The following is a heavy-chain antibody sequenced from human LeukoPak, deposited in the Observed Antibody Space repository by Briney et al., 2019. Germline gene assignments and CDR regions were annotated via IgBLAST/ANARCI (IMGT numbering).Heavy chain of an antibody. D-gene: IGHD6-19*01. CDR3: AKDLDERWLVEPDH. CDR2: ISGNGGNI. J-gene: IGHJ4*02. CDR1: GFTFSTYA. V-gene: IGHV3-23*01. Sequence: GGSLRLSRVASGFTFSTYAMSWVRQAPGKGLEWVAVISGNGGNIYYADSMKGRVTISRDNSKNTLYLQMNSLRVEDTAVYYCAKDLDERWLVEPDHWGQGTLVTVSS.